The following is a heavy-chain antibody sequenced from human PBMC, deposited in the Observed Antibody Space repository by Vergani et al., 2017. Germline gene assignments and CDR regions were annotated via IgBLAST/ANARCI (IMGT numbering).Heavy chain of an antibody. Sequence: QVQLVESGGGLVKPGGSLRLSCAASGFTFSDYYMSWILQAPGKGLEWVSYISSSSSYTNYADSVKGRFTISRDNAKNSRYLQMNSLSAEDTAVYYCARGGWNDFWSGYHCDYWGQGTLVTVSS. D-gene: IGHD3-3*01. J-gene: IGHJ4*02. CDR3: ARGGWNDFWSGYHCDY. V-gene: IGHV3-11*06. CDR2: ISSSSSYT. CDR1: GFTFSDYY.